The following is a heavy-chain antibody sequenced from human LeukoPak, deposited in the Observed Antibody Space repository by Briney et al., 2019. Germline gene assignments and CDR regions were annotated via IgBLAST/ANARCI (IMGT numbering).Heavy chain of an antibody. CDR1: RFTFDDYV. CDR2: IGWNKDKI. D-gene: IGHD5-12*01. CDR3: AKAKRNSDYLFDY. J-gene: IGHJ4*02. V-gene: IGHV3-9*01. Sequence: PGTSLRLSCAASRFTFDDYVMHWVRQAPGKGLEWVSSIGWNKDKILYADSLKGRFTISRDNARRSLFLQMDSLRAEDTAFYYCAKAKRNSDYLFDYWGQGTLVAVSS.